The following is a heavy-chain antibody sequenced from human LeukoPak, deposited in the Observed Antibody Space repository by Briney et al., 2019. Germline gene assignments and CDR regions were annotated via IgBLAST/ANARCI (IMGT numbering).Heavy chain of an antibody. J-gene: IGHJ5*02. D-gene: IGHD2-2*01. CDR3: AKANVVVIWFDP. Sequence: GGSLRLSCAASGFTFSSYAMSWVRQAPGKGLEWVSAISGSGGSTYYADSVKGRFTISRDNSKNTLYLQMSSLRAEDTAVYYCAKANVVVIWFDPWGQGTLVTVSS. CDR2: ISGSGGST. V-gene: IGHV3-23*01. CDR1: GFTFSSYA.